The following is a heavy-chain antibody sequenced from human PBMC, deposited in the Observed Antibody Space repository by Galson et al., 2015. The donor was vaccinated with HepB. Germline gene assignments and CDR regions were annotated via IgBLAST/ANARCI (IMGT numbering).Heavy chain of an antibody. V-gene: IGHV5-51*01. CDR1: GYSFTSYW. CDR2: IYPGDSDT. CDR3: ARHGPQYQLLSAKNAFDI. D-gene: IGHD2-2*01. J-gene: IGHJ3*02. Sequence: QSGAEVKKPGESLKISCKGSGYSFTSYWIGWVRQMPGKGLEWMGIIYPGDSDTRYSPSFQGQVTISADKSISTAYLQWSSLKASDTAMYYCARHGPQYQLLSAKNAFDIWGQGTMVTVSS.